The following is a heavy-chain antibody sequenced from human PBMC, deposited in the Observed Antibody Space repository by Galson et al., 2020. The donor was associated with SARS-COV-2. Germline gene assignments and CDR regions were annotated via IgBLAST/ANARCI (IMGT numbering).Heavy chain of an antibody. V-gene: IGHV3-23*01. D-gene: IGHD4-4*01. Sequence: GGSLRLSCSASGFTFSNFGMTWVRQAPGKGLEWVSSISTSGGSTHYADSVKGRFTISRDNSRNTLYLQMNSRRVEDTALYYCATARGDTTGLKTRFVFWGQGTLVTVSS. CDR3: ATARGDTTGLKTRFVF. J-gene: IGHJ4*02. CDR2: ISTSGGST. CDR1: GFTFSNFG.